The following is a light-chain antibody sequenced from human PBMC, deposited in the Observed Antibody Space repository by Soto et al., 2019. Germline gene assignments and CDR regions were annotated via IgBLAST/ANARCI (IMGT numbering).Light chain of an antibody. CDR2: SSS. CDR1: QGISTL. Sequence: DIHITQSPSFVSSSVGDRVTIACLSSQGISTLVVWYQQKPGAAPKLLIHSSSNLQSGVPSRFSGSRSGTDLTITISSMQPEDFETYYCQQAKSLKLNFGPGKKVDIK. CDR3: QQAKSLKLN. J-gene: IGKJ3*01. V-gene: IGKV1-12*01.